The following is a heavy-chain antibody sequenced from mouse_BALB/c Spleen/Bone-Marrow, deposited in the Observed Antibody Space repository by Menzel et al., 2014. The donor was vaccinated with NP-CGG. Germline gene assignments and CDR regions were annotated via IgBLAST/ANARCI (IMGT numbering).Heavy chain of an antibody. CDR2: ISYSGST. J-gene: IGHJ4*01. Sequence: VQLKESGPSLVKPSPTLSLTCSVTGDSITSGYWNWIRKFPGNKLEYMGYISYSGSTYYNPSLTSRTSITRDTSKNQYFLQLNSETTEYTATYYCATGNAMDYWGQGTSVTVSS. D-gene: IGHD4-1*01. V-gene: IGHV3-8*02. CDR3: ATGNAMDY. CDR1: GDSITSGY.